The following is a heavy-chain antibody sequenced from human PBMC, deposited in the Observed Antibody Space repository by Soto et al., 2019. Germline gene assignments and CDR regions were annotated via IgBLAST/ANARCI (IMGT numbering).Heavy chain of an antibody. D-gene: IGHD3-3*01. V-gene: IGHV3-30-3*01. J-gene: IGHJ6*02. CDR3: ARDPVIGQRNYDFWSGSYYYYGMDV. CDR1: GFTFSSYA. Sequence: PAGCLRLSCAASGFTFSSYAMDLVCQAPGKGLEWVAVISYDGGNKYYADSVKGRFTISRDNSKNTLYLQMNSLRAEDTAVYYCARDPVIGQRNYDFWSGSYYYYGMDVWGQGTTVTVSS. CDR2: ISYDGGNK.